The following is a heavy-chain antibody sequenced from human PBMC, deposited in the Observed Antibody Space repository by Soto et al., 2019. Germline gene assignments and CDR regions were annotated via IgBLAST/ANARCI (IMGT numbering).Heavy chain of an antibody. CDR3: ARVQHRDQVGATNSDY. CDR2: IIPIFGTA. Sequence: SVKVSCKASGGTFSSYAISWVRQAPGQGLEWMGGIIPIFGTANYAQKFQGRVTITADESTSTAYMELGSLRSEDTAVYYCARVQHRDQVGATNSDYWGQGTLVTVSS. CDR1: GGTFSSYA. D-gene: IGHD1-26*01. V-gene: IGHV1-69*13. J-gene: IGHJ4*02.